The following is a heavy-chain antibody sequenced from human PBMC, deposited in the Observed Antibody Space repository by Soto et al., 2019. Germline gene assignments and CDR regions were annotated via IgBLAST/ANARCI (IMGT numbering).Heavy chain of an antibody. V-gene: IGHV4-61*01. CDR3: ERELEIEGNFDY. CDR2: IYYSGST. D-gene: IGHD1-1*01. J-gene: IGHJ4*02. Sequence: SETLSLTCTVSGGSVSSGSYYWSWIRQPPGKGLEWIGYIYYSGSTNYNPSLKSRVTISVDTSKNQFSLKLSSVTAADTAVYYSERELEIEGNFDYWGQGTLVTVSS. CDR1: GGSVSSGSYY.